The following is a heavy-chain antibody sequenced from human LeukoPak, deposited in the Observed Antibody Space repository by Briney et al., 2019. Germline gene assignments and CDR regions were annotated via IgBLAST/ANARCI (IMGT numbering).Heavy chain of an antibody. CDR3: ARVGFMARGVITTDPYYYYYMDV. CDR2: ISSSGSTI. J-gene: IGHJ6*03. CDR1: GFTFSDYY. Sequence: EAGGSLRLSCAASGFTFSDYYMSWIRQAPGKGLEWVSYISSSGSTIYYADSVKGRFTISRDNAKNSLYLQMNSLRAEDTAVYYCARVGFMARGVITTDPYYYYYMDVWGKGTTVTVSS. V-gene: IGHV3-11*01. D-gene: IGHD3-10*01.